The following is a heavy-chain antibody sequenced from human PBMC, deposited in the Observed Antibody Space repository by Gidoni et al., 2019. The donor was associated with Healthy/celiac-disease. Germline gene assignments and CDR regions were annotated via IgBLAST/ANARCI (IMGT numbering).Heavy chain of an antibody. Sequence: QVQLQQWGAGLLKPSETLSLTCAVYGGSFSGSYWRWIRQPPGKGLEWIGESNHSGSTNYNPSLKSRVTISVDTSKNQFSLKLSSVTAADTAVYYCARGFSSIAARQMPPYYYYGMDVWGQGTTVTVSS. V-gene: IGHV4-34*01. J-gene: IGHJ6*02. CDR2: SNHSGST. CDR1: GGSFSGSY. D-gene: IGHD6-6*01. CDR3: ARGFSSIAARQMPPYYYYGMDV.